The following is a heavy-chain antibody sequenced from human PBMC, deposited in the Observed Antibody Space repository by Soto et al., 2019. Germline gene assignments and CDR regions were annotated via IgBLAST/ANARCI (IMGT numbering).Heavy chain of an antibody. V-gene: IGHV1-2*04. Sequence: ASVKVCCKASGYTFTGYYMHWVRQAPGQGLEWMGWINPNSGGTNYAQKFQGWVTMTRDTSISTAYMELSRLRSDDTAVYYCARDQNCSGGSCWAEAFDIWGQGTMVTVSS. J-gene: IGHJ3*02. D-gene: IGHD2-15*01. CDR2: INPNSGGT. CDR3: ARDQNCSGGSCWAEAFDI. CDR1: GYTFTGYY.